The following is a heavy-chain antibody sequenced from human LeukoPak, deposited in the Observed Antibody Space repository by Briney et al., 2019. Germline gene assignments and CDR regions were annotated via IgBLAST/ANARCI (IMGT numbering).Heavy chain of an antibody. CDR1: ELTVSSNC. V-gene: IGHV3-53*01. CDR2: IYSDGST. D-gene: IGHD1-14*01. CDR3: ARRAGIYSHPYDY. J-gene: IGHJ4*02. Sequence: GGSLRLSCAASELTVSSNCMTWVRQAPGKGLEWVSFIYSDGSTYYADSVRGRFTISRDNSKNTLFLQMNSLRAEDTAVYYCARRAGIYSHPYDYWGQGTLVTVSS.